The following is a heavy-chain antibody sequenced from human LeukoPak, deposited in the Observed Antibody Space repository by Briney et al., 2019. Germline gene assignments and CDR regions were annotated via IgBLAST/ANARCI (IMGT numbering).Heavy chain of an antibody. Sequence: PGGPLRLSCAASGFTFDDYGMSWDRQAPGKGLEWVSGINWNGGSTGYADSVKGRFTISRDSSKNTLYLQMNSLRAEDTAVYYCAKDEADIVVVPAASGSYYMDVWGKGTTVTVSS. V-gene: IGHV3-20*04. J-gene: IGHJ6*03. D-gene: IGHD2-2*01. CDR1: GFTFDDYG. CDR2: INWNGGST. CDR3: AKDEADIVVVPAASGSYYMDV.